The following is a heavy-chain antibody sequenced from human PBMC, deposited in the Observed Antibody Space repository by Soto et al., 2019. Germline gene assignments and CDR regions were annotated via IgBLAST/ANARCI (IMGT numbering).Heavy chain of an antibody. CDR1: GGSISSSSYY. V-gene: IGHV4-39*01. CDR2: IYYSGST. J-gene: IGHJ4*02. D-gene: IGHD2-15*01. Sequence: QLQLQESGPGLVKPSETLSLTCTVSGGSISSSSYYWGWIRQPPGKGLEWIGSIYYSGSTYYNPSLKSRVTISVDTSKNQFSLKLSSVTAADTAVYYCARHLVLTPDYCSGGSCYSTWRNGIATFDYWGQGTLVTVSS. CDR3: ARHLVLTPDYCSGGSCYSTWRNGIATFDY.